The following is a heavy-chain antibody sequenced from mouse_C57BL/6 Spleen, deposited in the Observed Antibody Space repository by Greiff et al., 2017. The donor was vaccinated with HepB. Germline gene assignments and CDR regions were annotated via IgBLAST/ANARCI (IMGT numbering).Heavy chain of an antibody. J-gene: IGHJ2*01. CDR3: TTATTVVAPSDY. CDR1: GFNIKDYY. CDR2: IDPEDGDT. V-gene: IGHV14-1*01. D-gene: IGHD1-1*01. Sequence: EVQLQQSGAELVRPGASVKLSCTASGFNIKDYYMHWVKQRPEQGLEWIGRIDPEDGDTEYAPKFQGKATMTADTSSDTAYLHLSSLTSEDNAVYDCTTATTVVAPSDYWGKGTTLTVSS.